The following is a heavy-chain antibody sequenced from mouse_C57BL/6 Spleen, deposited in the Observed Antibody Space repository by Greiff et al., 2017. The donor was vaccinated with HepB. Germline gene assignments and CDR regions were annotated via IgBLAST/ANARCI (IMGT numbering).Heavy chain of an antibody. D-gene: IGHD1-1*01. CDR2: IWWDDDK. CDR3: VTYGSSYDYFDY. J-gene: IGHJ2*01. CDR1: GFSLSTFGMG. Sequence: QVQLKECGPGILQPSQTLSLTCSFSGFSLSTFGMGVGWIRQPSGKGLEWLAHIWWDDDKYYNPALKSRLTISKDTSKNQVFLKIANVDTADTATYYCVTYGSSYDYFDYWGQGTTLTVSS. V-gene: IGHV8-8*01.